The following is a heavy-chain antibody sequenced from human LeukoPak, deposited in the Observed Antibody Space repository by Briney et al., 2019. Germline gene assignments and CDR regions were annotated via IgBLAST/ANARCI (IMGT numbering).Heavy chain of an antibody. D-gene: IGHD5-18*01. CDR3: ARADTAMAPHFDY. CDR1: GYTFSGYY. CDR2: INPNSDGT. J-gene: IGHJ4*02. V-gene: IGHV1-2*02. Sequence: ASVKVSCKASGYTFSGYYVHWVRQAPGQGLEWMGCINPNSDGTKYAQKLQGRVTMTTDTSTSTAYMELRSLRSDDTAVYYCARADTAMAPHFDYWGQGTLVTVSS.